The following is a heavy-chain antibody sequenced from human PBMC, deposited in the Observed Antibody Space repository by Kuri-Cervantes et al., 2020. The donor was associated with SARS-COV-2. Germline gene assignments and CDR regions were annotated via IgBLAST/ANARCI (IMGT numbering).Heavy chain of an antibody. V-gene: IGHV3-21*01. Sequence: GGSLRLSCAASGLTFSSYSMNWVRQAPGKGLEWVSSISSSSSYIYYADSVKGRFTISRDNSKNTLYLQMNSLRAEDTAVYYCASSPVAAPFGAFDIWGQGTMVTVSS. CDR2: ISSSSSYI. CDR1: GLTFSSYS. CDR3: ASSPVAAPFGAFDI. D-gene: IGHD6-19*01. J-gene: IGHJ3*02.